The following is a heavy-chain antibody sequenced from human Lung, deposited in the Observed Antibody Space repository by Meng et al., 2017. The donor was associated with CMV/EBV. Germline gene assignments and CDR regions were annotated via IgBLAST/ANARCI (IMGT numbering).Heavy chain of an antibody. CDR1: GYTFTSYY. J-gene: IGHJ5*02. Sequence: QVQLVQSGAEGKKPXXAVKVXCKASGYTFTSYYMHWVRQAPGQGLEWMGIINPSGGSTSYAQKFQGRVTMTRDTSTSTVYMELSSLRSEDTAVYYCARDSSEYHTNWFDPWGQGTLCTVSS. CDR2: INPSGGST. D-gene: IGHD2-2*01. CDR3: ARDSSEYHTNWFDP. V-gene: IGHV1-46*01.